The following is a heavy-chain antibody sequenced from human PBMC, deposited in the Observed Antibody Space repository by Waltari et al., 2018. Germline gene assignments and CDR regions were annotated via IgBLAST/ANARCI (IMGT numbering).Heavy chain of an antibody. CDR3: ARVSRRTYRSPVPGRHYYYGMDV. CDR2: ISTDASDT. J-gene: IGHJ6*02. Sequence: EEQLVESGGGLVQPGDSLRLSCAASGFTLSYFRMNWVRQAPATGPLWVSRISTDASDTTYADSVKGRFTISRDNARNTLYLQMNRLRAEDTAVYFCARVSRRTYRSPVPGRHYYYGMDVWGQGTTVTVSS. D-gene: IGHD1-1*01. CDR1: GFTLSYFR. V-gene: IGHV3-74*03.